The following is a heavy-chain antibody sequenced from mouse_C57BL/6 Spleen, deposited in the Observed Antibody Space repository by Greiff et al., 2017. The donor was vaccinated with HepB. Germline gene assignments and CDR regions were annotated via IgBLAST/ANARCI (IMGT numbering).Heavy chain of an antibody. CDR3: ARNIPYYSNYEGFAY. D-gene: IGHD2-5*01. Sequence: QVQLQQPGAELVKPGASVKLSCKASGYTFTSYWMQWVKQRPGQGLEWIGEIDPSDSYTNYNQKFKGKATLTVDTSSSTAYMQLSSLTSEDSAVYYCARNIPYYSNYEGFAYWGQGTLVTVSA. V-gene: IGHV1-50*01. CDR1: GYTFTSYW. CDR2: IDPSDSYT. J-gene: IGHJ3*01.